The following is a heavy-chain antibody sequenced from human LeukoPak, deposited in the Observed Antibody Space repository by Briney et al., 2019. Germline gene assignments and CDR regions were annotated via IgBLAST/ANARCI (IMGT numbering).Heavy chain of an antibody. CDR2: INYSGSA. J-gene: IGHJ4*02. CDR3: ARAARNDNCSGGSCYGAYFDY. Sequence: SETLPLTCTVSGGSISSISHYWGWIRQPPGKGLEWIGSINYSGSAYYNPSLKSRVTISVDTPMNQFSLKLSSVTAADTAVYYCARAARNDNCSGGSCYGAYFDYWGQGTLVTVSS. D-gene: IGHD2-15*01. V-gene: IGHV4-39*01. CDR1: GGSISSISHY.